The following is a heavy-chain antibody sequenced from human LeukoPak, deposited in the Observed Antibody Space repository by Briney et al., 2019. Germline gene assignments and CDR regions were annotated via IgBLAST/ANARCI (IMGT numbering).Heavy chain of an antibody. CDR3: AKDVGRDGYNPNFDY. CDR2: ISGSGGST. D-gene: IGHD5-24*01. V-gene: IGHV3-23*01. Sequence: GGSLRLSCAASGFTFSSYAMSWVRQAPGKGLEWVSAISGSGGSTYYADSVKGRFTISRDNSKNSLYLQMNSLRTEDTALYYCAKDVGRDGYNPNFDYWGQGTLVTVSS. J-gene: IGHJ4*02. CDR1: GFTFSSYA.